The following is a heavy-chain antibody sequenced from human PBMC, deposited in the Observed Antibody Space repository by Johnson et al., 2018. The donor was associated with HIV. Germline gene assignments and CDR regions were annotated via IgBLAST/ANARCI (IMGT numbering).Heavy chain of an antibody. CDR2: ISGSGGST. CDR3: ARYHYYDSRLNDAFVI. Sequence: VQLVESGGGLVQPGGSLRLSCAASGFTFSSYALTWVRQAPGRGLEWVSTISGSGGSTYYADSVKGRFTISRDNSKNTLYLQMNSLRSEDTAVYYCARYHYYDSRLNDAFVIWGQGTMVTVSS. J-gene: IGHJ3*02. CDR1: GFTFSSYA. V-gene: IGHV3-23*04. D-gene: IGHD3-22*01.